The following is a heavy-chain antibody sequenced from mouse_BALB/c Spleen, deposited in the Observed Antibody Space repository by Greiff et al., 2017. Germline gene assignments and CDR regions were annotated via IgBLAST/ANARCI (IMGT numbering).Heavy chain of an antibody. CDR3: ARQGGYGNHRAMDY. CDR2: ISSGGSYT. CDR1: GFTFSSYG. V-gene: IGHV5-6*01. J-gene: IGHJ4*01. Sequence: EVKLVESGGDLVKPGGSLKLSCAASGFTFSSYGMSWVRQTPDKRLEWVATISSGGSYTYYPDSVKGRFTISRDNAKNTLYLQMSSLKSEDTAMYYCARQGGYGNHRAMDYWGQGTSVTVSS. D-gene: IGHD2-10*02.